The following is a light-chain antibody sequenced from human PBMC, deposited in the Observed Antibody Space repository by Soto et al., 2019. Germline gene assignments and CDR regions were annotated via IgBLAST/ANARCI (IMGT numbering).Light chain of an antibody. V-gene: IGKV1-5*01. J-gene: IGKJ5*01. CDR1: QRSSSW. Sequence: IQMTQAPSTLSASGGDIVTITCRASQRSSSWLAWYQQKPGKAPKLLIYDASSLESGVPSRFSGSGSWTEFTLTISRLTADDYYCQQYHSYSPITFGQGKRLEI. CDR3: QQYHSYSPIT. CDR2: DAS.